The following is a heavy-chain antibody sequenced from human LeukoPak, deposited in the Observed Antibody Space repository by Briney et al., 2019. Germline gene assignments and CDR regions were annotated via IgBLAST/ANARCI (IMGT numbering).Heavy chain of an antibody. D-gene: IGHD4-17*01. CDR1: GGSFSGYY. Sequence: SETLSLTCAVYGGSFSGYYWSWIRQPPGKGLEWIGEINHSGSTNYNPSFKSRVTISVDTSKNQFSLKLSSVTAADTAVYYCARTDWGYGDYSYWGQGTLVTVSS. J-gene: IGHJ4*02. V-gene: IGHV4-34*01. CDR2: INHSGST. CDR3: ARTDWGYGDYSY.